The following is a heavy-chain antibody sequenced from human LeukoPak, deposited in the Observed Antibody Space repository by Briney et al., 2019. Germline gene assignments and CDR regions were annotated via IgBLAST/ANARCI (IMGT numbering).Heavy chain of an antibody. CDR3: AKDMGEMATPGSYFDY. J-gene: IGHJ4*02. CDR1: GFTFSSYG. CDR2: ISWNGGSI. Sequence: SGGSLRLSCAASGFTFSSYGMHWVRQAPGKGLEWVSGISWNGGSIDYADSVKGRFTISRDNAKNSLYLQMNSLRAEDMALYYCAKDMGEMATPGSYFDYWGQGTLVTVSS. V-gene: IGHV3-9*03. D-gene: IGHD5-24*01.